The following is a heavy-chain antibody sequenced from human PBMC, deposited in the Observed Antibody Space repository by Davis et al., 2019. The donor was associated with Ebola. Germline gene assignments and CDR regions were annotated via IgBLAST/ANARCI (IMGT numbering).Heavy chain of an antibody. J-gene: IGHJ6*02. CDR1: GFTFSSYA. D-gene: IGHD4-17*01. Sequence: GESLKISCAASGFTFSSYAMSWVRQAPGKGLEWVSAISGSGGSTYYADSVKGRFTISRDNSKNTLYLQMNSLRAEDTAVYYCARDPHDYGDYVLYYYYGMDVWGQGTTVTVSS. CDR2: ISGSGGST. V-gene: IGHV3-23*01. CDR3: ARDPHDYGDYVLYYYYGMDV.